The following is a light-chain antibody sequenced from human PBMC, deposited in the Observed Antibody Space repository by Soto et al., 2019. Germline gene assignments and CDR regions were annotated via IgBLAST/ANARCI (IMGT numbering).Light chain of an antibody. CDR1: TNDFDLYKY. Sequence: QSALAQPVSVSGSPGQSITLSCTGTTNDFDLYKYVSWYQQHPGKAPKLLIFDVNHRPSGVSNRFSGSNSANTASLTISGLQAEDEADYYCSSSTSRPTRVFGGGTKLTVL. V-gene: IGLV2-14*03. J-gene: IGLJ3*02. CDR2: DVN. CDR3: SSSTSRPTRV.